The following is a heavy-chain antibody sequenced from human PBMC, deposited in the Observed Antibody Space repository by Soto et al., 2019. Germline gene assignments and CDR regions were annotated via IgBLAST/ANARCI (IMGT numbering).Heavy chain of an antibody. D-gene: IGHD2-2*01. V-gene: IGHV4-59*01. CDR1: GGSLSSYY. Sequence: QVQLQESGPGLVKPSETLSLTCTVSGGSLSSYYWIWIRQPPGKGLEWIGSIYNSGSTNYNPSLKIRVTRSVETSKKQFSLKLSSVTAADTAVYYCARGYCSSTSCYEFDYWGQGTLVTVSS. CDR3: ARGYCSSTSCYEFDY. J-gene: IGHJ4*02. CDR2: IYNSGST.